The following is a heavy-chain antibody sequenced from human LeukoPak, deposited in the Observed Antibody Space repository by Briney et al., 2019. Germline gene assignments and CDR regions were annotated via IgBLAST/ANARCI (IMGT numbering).Heavy chain of an antibody. CDR2: INSDGSST. J-gene: IGHJ4*02. CDR3: TGHHQAYSRTY. CDR1: GFTFSSYW. Sequence: GGSLRLSCAASGFTFSSYWMHWVRQAPGKGLVWVSRINSDGSSTSYADSVKGRFTISRDNAKDTLYLQMNSLRAEDTAVYYCTGHHQAYSRTYWGQGTLVTVSS. D-gene: IGHD4-11*01. V-gene: IGHV3-74*01.